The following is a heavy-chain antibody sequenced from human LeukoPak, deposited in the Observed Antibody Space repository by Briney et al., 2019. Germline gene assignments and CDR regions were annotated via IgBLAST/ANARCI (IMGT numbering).Heavy chain of an antibody. D-gene: IGHD1-7*01. Sequence: ASVKVSCKASGYTLTRYGIRWVRQAPGQELEWMGWVSAYNGNTNYAQKLQGRVTMTTYTSTSTAYMELRSLRSDDTAVYYCARELDLPASYWFDPWGQGTLVTVSS. CDR2: VSAYNGNT. CDR1: GYTLTRYG. CDR3: ARELDLPASYWFDP. J-gene: IGHJ5*02. V-gene: IGHV1-18*01.